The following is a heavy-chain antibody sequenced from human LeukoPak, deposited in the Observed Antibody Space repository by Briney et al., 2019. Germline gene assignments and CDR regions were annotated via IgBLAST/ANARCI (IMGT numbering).Heavy chain of an antibody. D-gene: IGHD3-16*02. CDR3: ARVQDYDYVWGSYRYFDY. V-gene: IGHV3-7*03. Sequence: PGGSLRLSCAASGFTFSSYWMSWVRQAPGKGLEWVANIKQDGSEKYYVDSVKGRFTISRDNAKNSLYLQMNSPRAEDTAVYYCARVQDYDYVWGSYRYFDYWGQGTLVTVSS. CDR2: IKQDGSEK. CDR1: GFTFSSYW. J-gene: IGHJ4*02.